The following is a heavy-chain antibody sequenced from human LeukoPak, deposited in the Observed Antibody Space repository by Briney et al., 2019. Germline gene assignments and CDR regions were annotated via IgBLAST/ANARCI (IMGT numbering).Heavy chain of an antibody. D-gene: IGHD4-11*01. J-gene: IGHJ4*02. CDR1: GFSFSSYW. Sequence: GGSLRLSCAASGFSFSSYWMSWVRQAPGKGLEWVANIKKDGGQTNYVDSVKGRFTISRDNAKNSLYLQMNSLRAEDTAMYYCAKDSYSKADYWGQGTLVTVSS. CDR3: AKDSYSKADY. V-gene: IGHV3-7*01. CDR2: IKKDGGQT.